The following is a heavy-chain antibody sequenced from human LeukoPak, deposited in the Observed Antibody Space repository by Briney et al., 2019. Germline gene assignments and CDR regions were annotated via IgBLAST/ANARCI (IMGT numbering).Heavy chain of an antibody. CDR3: ARDPYSNYFDY. CDR1: GYTFTSYG. J-gene: IGHJ4*02. V-gene: IGHV1-2*02. Sequence: ASVKVSFKASGYTFTSYGISWVRQAPGQGLEWMGWINPNNGGTNYAQKFQGRVTMTRDTSISTAYMELNRLRSDDTAVYYCARDPYSNYFDYWGQGTLVTVSS. D-gene: IGHD4-11*01. CDR2: INPNNGGT.